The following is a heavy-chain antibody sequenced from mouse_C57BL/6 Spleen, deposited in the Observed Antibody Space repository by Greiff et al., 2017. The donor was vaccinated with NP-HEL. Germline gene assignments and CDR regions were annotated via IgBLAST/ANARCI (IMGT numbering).Heavy chain of an antibody. D-gene: IGHD1-1*01. CDR1: GYTFTSYW. CDR2: IYPGSGST. Sequence: QVQLQQPGAELVKPGASVKMSCKASGYTFTSYWITWVKQRPGQGLAWIGDIYPGSGSTNYTEKFKSKATLTVGTSYGTAYMQLSSLTSEDSAVYYCARGEPYYYGSHWYFDVWGTGTTVTVSS. CDR3: ARGEPYYYGSHWYFDV. J-gene: IGHJ1*03. V-gene: IGHV1-55*01.